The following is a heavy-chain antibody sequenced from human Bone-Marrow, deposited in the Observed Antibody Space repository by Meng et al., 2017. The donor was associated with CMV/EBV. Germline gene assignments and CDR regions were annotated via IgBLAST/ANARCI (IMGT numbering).Heavy chain of an antibody. J-gene: IGHJ4*02. V-gene: IGHV1-46*01. CDR2: INPSGGST. Sequence: ASVKVSCKASGYTFTSYYMHWVRQAPGQGLEWMGIINPSGGSTSYAQKFQGRVTISRDNSKNTLYLQMNSLRTEDTAVYYCAKEKPDGYNPIDYWGQGTLVTVSS. D-gene: IGHD5-24*01. CDR3: AKEKPDGYNPIDY. CDR1: GYTFTSYY.